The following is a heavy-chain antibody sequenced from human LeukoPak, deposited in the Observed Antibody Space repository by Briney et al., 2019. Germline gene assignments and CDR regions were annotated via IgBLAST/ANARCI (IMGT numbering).Heavy chain of an antibody. CDR1: GFTFNNYW. J-gene: IGHJ4*02. Sequence: GGSLRLSCAASGFTFNNYWMSWVRQAPGKGLQWVANIKQDGSEKYYVDSVKGRFTISRDNAKNSLYVQMNSLRAEDTAVYYCARLRGLYSDTNRYQTALDCWGQGTLVTVSS. CDR3: ARLRGLYSDTNRYQTALDC. CDR2: IKQDGSEK. V-gene: IGHV3-7*01. D-gene: IGHD1-26*01.